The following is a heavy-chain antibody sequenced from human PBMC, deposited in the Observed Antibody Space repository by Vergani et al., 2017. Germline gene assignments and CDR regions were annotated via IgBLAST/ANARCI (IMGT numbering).Heavy chain of an antibody. D-gene: IGHD3-3*01. V-gene: IGHV3-48*03. CDR3: ARGGDLWSGIKYFQH. CDR2: ISSSGSTI. J-gene: IGHJ1*01. CDR1: GFTFSSYE. Sequence: EVQLVESGGGLVQPGGSLRLSCAASGFTFSSYEMNWVRQAPGKGLEWVSYISSSGSTIYYADSVKGRFTISRDNAKNSLYLQMNSLRAEDTAVYYCARGGDLWSGIKYFQHWGQGTLVTVSS.